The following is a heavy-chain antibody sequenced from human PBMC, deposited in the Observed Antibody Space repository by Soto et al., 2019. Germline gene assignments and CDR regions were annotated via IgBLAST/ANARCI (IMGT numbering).Heavy chain of an antibody. J-gene: IGHJ4*01. CDR1: GDSVGRSNYY. CDR2: ISYPGRA. V-gene: IGHV4-39*01. Sequence: PSETLSLTCTLSGDSVGRSNYYWGWIRQPPGKGLEWIGSISYPGRANYNASLKSRATISIDTSRNQFSLQLNSVTAADTAVYFCARRSYAGYDYAYWGHGTLVTVSS. D-gene: IGHD5-12*01. CDR3: ARRSYAGYDYAY.